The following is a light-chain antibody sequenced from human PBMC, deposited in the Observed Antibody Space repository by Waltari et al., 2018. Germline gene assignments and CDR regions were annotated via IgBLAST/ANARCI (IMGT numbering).Light chain of an antibody. J-gene: IGKJ3*01. CDR1: QGVGNRY. Sequence: EIVFTQSPGTLSLSPGERATLSCRASQGVGNRYLAWYQQKPGQAPRLLIYGASSRAAGIPDRFSGSGSGTDFTLTIRRLEPEDSAVYYCQQYGSALFTLGPGTKVEIK. V-gene: IGKV3-20*01. CDR2: GAS. CDR3: QQYGSALFT.